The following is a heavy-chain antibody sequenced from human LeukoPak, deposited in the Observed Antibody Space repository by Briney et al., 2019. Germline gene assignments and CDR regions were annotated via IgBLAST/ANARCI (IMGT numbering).Heavy chain of an antibody. J-gene: IGHJ6*02. D-gene: IGHD3-10*01. Sequence: GGSLRLSCAASGFSFSGYDMHWVRQAPGKGLEWVAVISYDGTNKYYADSVKGRFTISRDNAKNSLYLQMNSLRAEDTALYYCARDVLLWFGETRNYGMDVWGQGTTVTVSS. CDR2: ISYDGTNK. CDR1: GFSFSGYD. V-gene: IGHV3-30*03. CDR3: ARDVLLWFGETRNYGMDV.